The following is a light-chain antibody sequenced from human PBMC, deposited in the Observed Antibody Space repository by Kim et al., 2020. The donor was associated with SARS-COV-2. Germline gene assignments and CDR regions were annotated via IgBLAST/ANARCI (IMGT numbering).Light chain of an antibody. CDR3: QAWDSSTLI. V-gene: IGLV3-1*01. Sequence: SYELTQPPSVSVSPGQTASITCSGDKLGDKYACWYQQKPGQSPVLVIYQDSKRPSGIPERFSGSNSGNTATLTISGTHAMDAADYYCQAWDSSTLIFGGG. J-gene: IGLJ2*01. CDR1: KLGDKY. CDR2: QDS.